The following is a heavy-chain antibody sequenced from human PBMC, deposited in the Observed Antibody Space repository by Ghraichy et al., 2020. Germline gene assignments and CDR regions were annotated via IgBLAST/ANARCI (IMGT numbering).Heavy chain of an antibody. CDR2: IYSGGST. CDR1: GFTVSSNY. D-gene: IGHD3-22*01. CDR3: ARENYYDSSGYYYPPYWYFDL. Sequence: GGSLRLSCAASGFTVSSNYMSWVRQAPGKGLEWVSVIYSGGSTYYADSVKGRFTISRDNSKNTLYLQMNSLRAEDTAVYYCARENYYDSSGYYYPPYWYFDLWGRGTLVTVSS. J-gene: IGHJ2*01. V-gene: IGHV3-66*02.